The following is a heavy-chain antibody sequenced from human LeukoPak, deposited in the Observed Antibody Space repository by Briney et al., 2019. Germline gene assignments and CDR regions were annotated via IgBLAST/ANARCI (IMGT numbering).Heavy chain of an antibody. Sequence: PGGSLRLSCTVSGFTVSSNSMSWVRQAPGKGLEWVSFIYSGGNTHYSDSVKGRFTISRDNSKNTLYLQMNSLRAEDTAVYYCAREWELLANDAFDIWGQGTMVTVSS. V-gene: IGHV3-53*01. J-gene: IGHJ3*02. CDR3: AREWELLANDAFDI. CDR1: GFTVSSNS. CDR2: IYSGGNT. D-gene: IGHD1-26*01.